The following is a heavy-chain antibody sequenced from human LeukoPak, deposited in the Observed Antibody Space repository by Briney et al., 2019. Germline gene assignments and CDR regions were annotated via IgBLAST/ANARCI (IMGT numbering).Heavy chain of an antibody. CDR3: AKGTDSSSWYVFGY. CDR2: ISSSGSTI. J-gene: IGHJ4*02. V-gene: IGHV3-11*01. D-gene: IGHD6-13*01. CDR1: GFTFSDYY. Sequence: GGSLRLSCAASGFTFSDYYMSWIRQAPGKGLEWVSYISSSGSTIYYADSVKGRFTISRDNAKNSLYLQMNSLRAEDTALYYCAKGTDSSSWYVFGYWGQGTLVTVSS.